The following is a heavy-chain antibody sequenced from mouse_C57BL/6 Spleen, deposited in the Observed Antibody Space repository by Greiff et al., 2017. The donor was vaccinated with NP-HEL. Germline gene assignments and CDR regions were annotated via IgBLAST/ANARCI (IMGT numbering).Heavy chain of an antibody. CDR2: INRNNGGT. CDR3: ASMEYYGSPWYFDV. D-gene: IGHD1-1*01. CDR1: GYTFTDYN. V-gene: IGHV1-18*01. Sequence: EVQLQQSGPELVKPGASVKIPCKASGYTFTDYNMDWVKQSHGKSLEWIGDINRNNGGTIYNQKFKGKATLTVDKSSSTAYMELRSLTSEATAVYYFASMEYYGSPWYFDVWGTGTTVTVSS. J-gene: IGHJ1*03.